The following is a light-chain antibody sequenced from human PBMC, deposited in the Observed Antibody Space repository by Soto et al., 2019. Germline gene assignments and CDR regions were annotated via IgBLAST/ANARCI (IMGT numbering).Light chain of an antibody. Sequence: ETVMTQSPATLSVSPGEGATLSCRASQRISTNLAWYQHIPGQAPRLLIVSSSRRPTDVPARFSGSGSGTDFTLTISSLQSEDSAFYYCQQYNNLPPTFGQGTKVDIK. CDR3: QQYNNLPPT. CDR2: SSS. V-gene: IGKV3-15*01. CDR1: QRISTN. J-gene: IGKJ1*01.